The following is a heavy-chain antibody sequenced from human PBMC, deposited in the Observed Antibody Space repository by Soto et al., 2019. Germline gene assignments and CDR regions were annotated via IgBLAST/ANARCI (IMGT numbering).Heavy chain of an antibody. CDR3: ARYNGYFDGHNWFDP. D-gene: IGHD3-9*01. V-gene: IGHV3-48*01. CDR2: ISSSSSTI. J-gene: IGHJ5*02. Sequence: EVQLVESGGGLVQPGGSLRLSCAASGFTFSSYSMNWVRQAPGKGLEWVSYISSSSSTIYYADSVKGRFTISRDNAKNSLYLQMNSLRAEDTAVYYCARYNGYFDGHNWFDPWGQGTLVTVSS. CDR1: GFTFSSYS.